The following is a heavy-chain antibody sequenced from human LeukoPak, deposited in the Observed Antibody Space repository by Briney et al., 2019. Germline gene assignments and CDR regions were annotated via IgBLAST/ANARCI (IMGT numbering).Heavy chain of an antibody. V-gene: IGHV1-2*02. CDR3: ARDPSSVTLYFFDY. CDR1: GYTFRGNY. D-gene: IGHD4-11*01. J-gene: IGHJ4*02. Sequence: ASLKVSCKASGYTFRGNYIHWLRQAPGDGLEWMGWIDANNGDTKSPQKFQSRVTIGRDTSISTAYMDLSSLSPDDAAVYYCARDPSSVTLYFFDYWGQGTLVTVSS. CDR2: IDANNGDT.